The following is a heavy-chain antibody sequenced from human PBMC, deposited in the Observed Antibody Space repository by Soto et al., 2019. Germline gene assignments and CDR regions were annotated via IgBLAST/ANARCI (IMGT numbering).Heavy chain of an antibody. CDR2: ISAYNGNT. D-gene: IGHD3-3*01. CDR1: GYTFTSYG. V-gene: IGHV1-18*04. J-gene: IGHJ6*02. CDR3: ARASLRGLFWSGYYKARGYYYGMDV. Sequence: ASVKVSCKASGYTFTSYGISWVRQAPGQGLEWMGWISAYNGNTNYAQKLQGRVTMTTDTSTSTAYMELRGLRSDDTAVYYCARASLRGLFWSGYYKARGYYYGMDVWGQGTMVTVSS.